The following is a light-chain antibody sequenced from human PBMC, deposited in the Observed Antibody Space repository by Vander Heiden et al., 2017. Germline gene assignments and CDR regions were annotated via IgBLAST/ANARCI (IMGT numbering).Light chain of an antibody. CDR1: QSISSY. V-gene: IGKV1-39*01. CDR3: QQSYSTPS. Sequence: DIQMTQSPSSLSASVGDRVTITCRASQSISSYLNWYQQKPGKAPKLLIYAASSLQSGVPTRLSGSGSGTDFTLTISSRQTEDFATYYGQQSYSTPSLAGGTKVKIK. CDR2: AAS. J-gene: IGKJ4*01.